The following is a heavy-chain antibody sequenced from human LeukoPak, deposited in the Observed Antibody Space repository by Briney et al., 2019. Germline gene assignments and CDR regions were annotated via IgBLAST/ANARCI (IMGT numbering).Heavy chain of an antibody. CDR2: IYYSGST. D-gene: IGHD6-6*01. V-gene: IGHV4-61*01. CDR1: GGSVSSGSYY. J-gene: IGHJ4*02. Sequence: PSETLSLTCTVSGGSVSSGSYYWSWIRQPPGKGLEWIGYIYYSGSTNYNPSLKSRVTISVDTSKNQFSLKLSSVTAADTAVYYCASVEYSSSSFDYWGQGTLVTVSS. CDR3: ASVEYSSSSFDY.